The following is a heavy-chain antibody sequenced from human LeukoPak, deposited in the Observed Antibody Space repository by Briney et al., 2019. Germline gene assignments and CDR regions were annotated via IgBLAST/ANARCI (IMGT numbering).Heavy chain of an antibody. CDR2: ISTKKGNT. Sequence: ASVKVSCKASGYTFRNYGISWVRQAPGQGLEWMGWISTKKGNTNYAQNLQGRVTMTTDTSTTTAYMELGSLRSDDTAVYYCARDRRDNWNGDALDIWGQGTMITVSS. CDR1: GYTFRNYG. D-gene: IGHD1-1*01. CDR3: ARDRRDNWNGDALDI. J-gene: IGHJ3*02. V-gene: IGHV1-18*01.